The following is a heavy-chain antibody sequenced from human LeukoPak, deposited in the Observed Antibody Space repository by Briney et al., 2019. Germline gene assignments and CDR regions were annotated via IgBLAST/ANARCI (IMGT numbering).Heavy chain of an antibody. D-gene: IGHD3-10*01. CDR3: AKDPANGVLLWFGESYY. CDR2: ISYEGNSK. J-gene: IGHJ4*02. V-gene: IGHV3-30*18. CDR1: GFTFSSYG. Sequence: GRSLRLSCAASGFTFSSYGMHWVRQAPGQGREWVAFISYEGNSKYYGDSGKGRCTIARDNYKNQLYLQMNSLRVEDTALCYCAKDPANGVLLWFGESYYWGAGALVTLPS.